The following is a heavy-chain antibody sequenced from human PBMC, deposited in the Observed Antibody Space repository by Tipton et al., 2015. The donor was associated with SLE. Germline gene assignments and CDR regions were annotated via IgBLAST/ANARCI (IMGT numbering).Heavy chain of an antibody. CDR3: ARPPGTYPTGDY. D-gene: IGHD3-10*01. CDR1: GFTFSDSY. J-gene: IGHJ4*02. Sequence: LRLSCVASGFTFSDSYMCWIRQAPGKGLEWIGEINHSGSTYYNPPLKSRVTISIDTSKNQFSLKLTSVTAADTAMYYCARPPGTYPTGDYWGQGTLVTVSS. CDR2: INHSGST. V-gene: IGHV4-34*01.